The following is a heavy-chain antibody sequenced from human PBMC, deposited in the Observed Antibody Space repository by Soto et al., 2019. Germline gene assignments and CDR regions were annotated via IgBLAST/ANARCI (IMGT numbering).Heavy chain of an antibody. CDR3: ARHYHSSGWYNWFDS. V-gene: IGHV4-59*08. CDR1: GGSISSHS. J-gene: IGHJ5*01. Sequence: QVQLQESGPGPVKPSETLSLTCTVSGGSISSHSWSWIRQAPGQGLEWIGYIYYSGSTYYNPSLRSRLTISVDTSSNQFCLKLSSVTAADTAVYYCARHYHSSGWYNWFDSWGQGTLVTVSS. D-gene: IGHD6-19*01. CDR2: IYYSGST.